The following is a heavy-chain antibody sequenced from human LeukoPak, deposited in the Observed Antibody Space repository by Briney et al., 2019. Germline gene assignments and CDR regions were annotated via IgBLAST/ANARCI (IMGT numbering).Heavy chain of an antibody. CDR3: ARQGGSVLRYFDWSFNWFDP. CDR2: INHSGST. V-gene: IGHV4-39*01. J-gene: IGHJ5*02. CDR1: GGSISSSNYY. D-gene: IGHD3-9*01. Sequence: PSETLSLTCTVSGGSISSSNYYWSWIRQPPGTGLEWIGEINHSGSTNYNPSLKSRVTISVDTSKNQFSLKLSSVTAADTAVYYCARQGGSVLRYFDWSFNWFDPWGQGTLVTVSS.